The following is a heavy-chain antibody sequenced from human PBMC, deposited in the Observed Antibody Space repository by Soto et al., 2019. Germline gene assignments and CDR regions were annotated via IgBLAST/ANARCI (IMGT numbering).Heavy chain of an antibody. CDR3: ARPYTAVAGTGIMYYYYGMDV. D-gene: IGHD6-19*01. J-gene: IGHJ6*02. CDR1: GFTFSSYA. Sequence: GGSLRLSCAASGFTFSSYAMHWVRQAPGKGLEWVAVISYDGSYKYYADSVKGRFTISRDNSKNTLYLQMNSLRAEDTAVYYCARPYTAVAGTGIMYYYYGMDVWGQGTTVTVSS. V-gene: IGHV3-30-3*01. CDR2: ISYDGSYK.